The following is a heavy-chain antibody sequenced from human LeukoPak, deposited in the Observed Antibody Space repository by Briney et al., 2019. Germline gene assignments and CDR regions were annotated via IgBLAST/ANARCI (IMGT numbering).Heavy chain of an antibody. D-gene: IGHD6-19*01. Sequence: GGSLRLSCAASGFTFSSYAMSWVRQAPGKGLDWVSAISGSGGSTYYADSVKGRFTISRDNSKNTLYLQMNSLRAEDTAVYYCAKVLNSSGFIDYWGQGTLVTVSS. CDR2: ISGSGGST. CDR3: AKVLNSSGFIDY. CDR1: GFTFSSYA. J-gene: IGHJ4*02. V-gene: IGHV3-23*01.